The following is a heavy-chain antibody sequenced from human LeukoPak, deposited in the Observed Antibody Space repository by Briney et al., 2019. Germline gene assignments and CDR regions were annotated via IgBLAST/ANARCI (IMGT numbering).Heavy chain of an antibody. CDR3: AKSRGVSVTTVTSPFDS. V-gene: IGHV3-23*01. J-gene: IGHJ4*02. CDR2: ISSSGSST. D-gene: IGHD4-17*01. Sequence: GGSLRLSCAASGFTFASYAMSWVRQAPGKGLEWVSAISSSGSSTYYADSVKGRFTISRDNSKKTLYLQMNRLRAEDTAVYYCAKSRGVSVTTVTSPFDSRGQGTLVTVSS. CDR1: GFTFASYA.